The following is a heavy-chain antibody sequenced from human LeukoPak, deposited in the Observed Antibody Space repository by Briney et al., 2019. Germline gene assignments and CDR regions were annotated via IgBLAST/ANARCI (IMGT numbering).Heavy chain of an antibody. Sequence: GEALKISCKGSGYSFTSYWIGWVRQMPGKGLEWVGIIYPGDSDTRYSPSFQGQVTISADKSISTAYLQWSSLKASDTAMYYCARRSSAAAGTQAYDYWGQGTLVTVSS. V-gene: IGHV5-51*01. D-gene: IGHD6-13*01. J-gene: IGHJ4*02. CDR2: IYPGDSDT. CDR3: ARRSSAAAGTQAYDY. CDR1: GYSFTSYW.